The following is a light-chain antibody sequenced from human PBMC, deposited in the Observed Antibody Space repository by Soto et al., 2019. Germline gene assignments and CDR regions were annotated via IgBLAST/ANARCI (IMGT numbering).Light chain of an antibody. J-gene: IGKJ4*01. CDR2: DAS. CDR1: QSVSSY. CDR3: QQRSNWP. Sequence: EIVLTQSPATLSLSPGERATLSCRASQSVSSYLAWYQQKPGQAPRLLIDDASNRATGIPARFSGSGSGTDFTLTISSLEPEDFAVYYCQQRSNWPFGGGTKVEIK. V-gene: IGKV3-11*01.